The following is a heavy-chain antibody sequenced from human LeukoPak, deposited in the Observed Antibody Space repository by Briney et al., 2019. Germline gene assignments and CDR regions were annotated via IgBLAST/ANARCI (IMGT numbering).Heavy chain of an antibody. CDR3: ARGGRYSGSYDLVHYFDY. CDR1: GGSISSYY. D-gene: IGHD1-26*01. CDR2: IYYSGST. V-gene: IGHV4-59*08. Sequence: PSETLSLTCTVSGGSISSYYWSWIRQPPGKGLEWIGYIYYSGSTNYNPSLKSRVTISVDTSKNQFSLELSSVTAADTAVYYCARGGRYSGSYDLVHYFDYWGQGTLVTVSS. J-gene: IGHJ4*02.